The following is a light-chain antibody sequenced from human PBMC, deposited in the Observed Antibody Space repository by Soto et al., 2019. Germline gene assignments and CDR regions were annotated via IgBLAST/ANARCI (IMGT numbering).Light chain of an antibody. V-gene: IGKV1-39*01. CDR1: QSISYY. Sequence: DIQMTQSPSSLSASVGDRVTISCRASQSISYYLNWYRQQPGKAPELLIYTASSLQSGVPFRFGGSGSGTDFTLTISSLQPEDSATYFCQQTYSAPPTFGQGTKVAI. CDR3: QQTYSAPPT. CDR2: TAS. J-gene: IGKJ1*01.